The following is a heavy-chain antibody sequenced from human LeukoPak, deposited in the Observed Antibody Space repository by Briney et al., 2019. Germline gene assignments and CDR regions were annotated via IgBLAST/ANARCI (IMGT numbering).Heavy chain of an antibody. CDR1: GGSISSYY. Sequence: SETLSLTCTVSGGSISSYYWSWIRQPPGKGLEWTGYIYYSGSTNYNPSLKSRVTISVDTSKNQFSLKLSSVTAADTAVYYCARANVDTAMAPSTQGVRTPLSGVFDYWGQGTLVTVSS. V-gene: IGHV4-59*08. CDR3: ARANVDTAMAPSTQGVRTPLSGVFDY. CDR2: IYYSGST. J-gene: IGHJ4*02. D-gene: IGHD5-18*01.